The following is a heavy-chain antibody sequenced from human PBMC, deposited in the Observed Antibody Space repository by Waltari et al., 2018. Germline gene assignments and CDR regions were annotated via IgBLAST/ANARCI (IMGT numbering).Heavy chain of an antibody. CDR3: ARKAALEYYFDY. V-gene: IGHV3-21*01. J-gene: IGHJ4*02. D-gene: IGHD6-13*01. Sequence: EVQLVESGGGLVKPGGSLRLSCAASGFTFSSYSMNWVRQAPGKGLAWVSSISSSSSYIYYADSVKGRFTISRDNAKNSLYLQMNSLRAEDTAVYYWARKAALEYYFDYWGQGTLVTVSS. CDR1: GFTFSSYS. CDR2: ISSSSSYI.